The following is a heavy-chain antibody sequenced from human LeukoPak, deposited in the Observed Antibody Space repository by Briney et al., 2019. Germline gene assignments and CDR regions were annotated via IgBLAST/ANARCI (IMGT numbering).Heavy chain of an antibody. CDR1: GYTFTGYY. D-gene: IGHD4-17*01. J-gene: IGHJ4*02. CDR2: INPNSGGT. CDR3: ARGGYGAKPEGPDY. V-gene: IGHV1-2*02. Sequence: GASVKVSCKASGYTFTGYYMHWVRQAPGQGPEWMGWINPNSGGTNYAQKFQGRVTMTRDTSISTAYMELSRLRSDDTAVYYCARGGYGAKPEGPDYWGQGTLVTVSS.